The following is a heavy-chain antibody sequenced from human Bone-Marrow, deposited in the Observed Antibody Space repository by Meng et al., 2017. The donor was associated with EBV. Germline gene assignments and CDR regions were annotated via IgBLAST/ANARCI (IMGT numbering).Heavy chain of an antibody. CDR1: GYTFTSYA. CDR3: ARGIRYGSGSYYFDK. CDR2: INTNTGNP. Sequence: QGQVVELCVELKKPGALVKVSCKASGYTFTSYAMNWVRQAPGQGLEWMGWINTNTGNPTYAQGFTGRFVFSLDTSVSTAYLQISGLKAEDTAVYFCARGIRYGSGSYYFDKWGQGTLVTVSS. V-gene: IGHV7-4-1*02. D-gene: IGHD3-10*01. J-gene: IGHJ4*02.